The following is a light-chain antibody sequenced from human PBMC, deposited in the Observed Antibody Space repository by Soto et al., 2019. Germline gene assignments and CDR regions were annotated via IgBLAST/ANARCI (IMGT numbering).Light chain of an antibody. V-gene: IGKV1-39*01. CDR1: QTISSY. Sequence: DIQMTQSPSSLSASVGDRVTITCRASQTISSYLNWYQQKPGNAPKLLIYAASSLQSGVPSRFSGSGSGADFTLTISSLHREDFATYYCQQCYRTPNTFGQGTKLEIK. CDR3: QQCYRTPNT. CDR2: AAS. J-gene: IGKJ2*01.